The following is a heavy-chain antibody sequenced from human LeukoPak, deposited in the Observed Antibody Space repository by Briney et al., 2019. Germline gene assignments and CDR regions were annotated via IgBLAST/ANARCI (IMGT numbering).Heavy chain of an antibody. CDR2: IRSNSNYR. Sequence: KPGGSLRLSCAASGXTISNRDLNWVRQAPGKGLEWVSSIRSNSNYRYHADSGKGRFTIARDNDKNSLYLQMNNLRAEDTAVYYCARDRLHYDSLTGYPADWGQGTLVTVSS. J-gene: IGHJ4*02. D-gene: IGHD3-9*01. V-gene: IGHV3-21*01. CDR1: GXTISNRD. CDR3: ARDRLHYDSLTGYPAD.